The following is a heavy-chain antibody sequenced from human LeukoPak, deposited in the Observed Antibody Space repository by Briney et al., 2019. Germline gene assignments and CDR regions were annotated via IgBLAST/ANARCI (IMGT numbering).Heavy chain of an antibody. CDR2: ISSTSSYI. Sequence: GGSLRLSCEASGFTFSSYDMNWVRQAPGKGLEWVSSISSTSSYIYYADSVKGRFTISRDNAKNPLYLQMNSLRAEDTAVYYCARVPNWNSVNWFDPWGQGTLVTVSS. V-gene: IGHV3-21*01. J-gene: IGHJ5*02. CDR3: ARVPNWNSVNWFDP. CDR1: GFTFSSYD. D-gene: IGHD1-7*01.